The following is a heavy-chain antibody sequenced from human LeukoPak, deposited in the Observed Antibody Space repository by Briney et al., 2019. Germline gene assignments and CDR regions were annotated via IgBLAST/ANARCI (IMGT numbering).Heavy chain of an antibody. V-gene: IGHV3-7*01. D-gene: IGHD3-10*01. CDR2: IKEDGSEK. CDR3: ARDWVAGVPFDAFDI. J-gene: IGHJ3*02. Sequence: PEGSLRLSCVASGFTLSNYWMSWVRQAPGKGLEWVANIKEDGSEKYYVGSVKGRFTISRDNAKNSLYLHMDSLTAEDTAIYYCARDWVAGVPFDAFDIWGQGTMVSVSS. CDR1: GFTLSNYW.